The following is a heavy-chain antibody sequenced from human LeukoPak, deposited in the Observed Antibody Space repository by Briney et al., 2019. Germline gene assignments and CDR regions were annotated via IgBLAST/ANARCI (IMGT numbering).Heavy chain of an antibody. J-gene: IGHJ4*02. D-gene: IGHD3-9*01. CDR2: ITGSDGNT. CDR1: GFTFSNYD. V-gene: IGHV3-23*01. Sequence: GASLRLSCAASGFTFSNYDMSWVRQAPGKGLEWVAAITGSDGNTYYADPVKGRFTISRDNSKNTLYLQMNSLRAEDTAVYYCAQWGDFDVLTGYYVPDFWGQGTLVTVSS. CDR3: AQWGDFDVLTGYYVPDF.